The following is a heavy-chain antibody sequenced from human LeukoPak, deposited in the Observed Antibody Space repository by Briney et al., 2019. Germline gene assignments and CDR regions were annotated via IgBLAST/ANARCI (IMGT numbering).Heavy chain of an antibody. Sequence: SETLSLTCAVSGGSISSSNWWSWVRQPPGKGLEWIGEIYHSGSTNYNPSLKSRVTISVDKSKNQFSLKLSSVTAADTAVYYCARTGGYYGSGSYRHWGQGTLVTASS. CDR2: IYHSGST. CDR1: GGSISSSNW. J-gene: IGHJ4*02. V-gene: IGHV4-4*02. D-gene: IGHD3-10*01. CDR3: ARTGGYYGSGSYRH.